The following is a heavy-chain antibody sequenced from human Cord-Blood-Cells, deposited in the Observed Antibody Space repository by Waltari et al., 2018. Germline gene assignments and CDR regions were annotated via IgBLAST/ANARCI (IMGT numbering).Heavy chain of an antibody. CDR3: ARDLDHFDY. CDR1: GFTFSSYS. V-gene: IGHV3-21*01. D-gene: IGHD1-1*01. J-gene: IGHJ4*02. CDR2: ISSSSSFI. Sequence: EVQLVESGGGLVKPGGSLRLSCAASGFTFSSYSMNWVRQAPGKGLEWVSSISSSSSFIYYSDSVKGRFTISRDNPNNTLYLQMNSLRAEDKAVYHCARDLDHFDYWDQGTLVTVPS.